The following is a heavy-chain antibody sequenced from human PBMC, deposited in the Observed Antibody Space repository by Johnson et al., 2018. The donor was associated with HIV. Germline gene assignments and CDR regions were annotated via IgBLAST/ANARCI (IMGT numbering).Heavy chain of an antibody. CDR1: GFTFSSYA. V-gene: IGHV3-48*03. Sequence: VQLVESGGGVVQPGRSLRLSCAASGFTFSSYAMHWVRQAPGKGLEWVSFISSSGSTIYYADSVKGRFTISRDNAKNSLYLQMNSLRAEDTAVYYCARGTPWDAFDIWGQGTMVTVSS. CDR3: ARGTPWDAFDI. J-gene: IGHJ3*02. CDR2: ISSSGSTI.